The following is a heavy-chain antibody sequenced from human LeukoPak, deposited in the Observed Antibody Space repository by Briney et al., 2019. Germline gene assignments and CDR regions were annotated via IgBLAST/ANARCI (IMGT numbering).Heavy chain of an antibody. V-gene: IGHV7-4-1*02. CDR2: INTNTGNP. CDR3: ARGPSGCSGGSCYSDY. J-gene: IGHJ4*02. D-gene: IGHD2-15*01. CDR1: GYTFSSYA. Sequence: ASVKVSCKASGYTFSSYAMNWVRQAPGQGLVWMGWINTNTGNPTYAQGFTGRFVFSLDTSVSTAYLQISSLKAEDTAVYCCARGPSGCSGGSCYSDYWGQGTLVTVSS.